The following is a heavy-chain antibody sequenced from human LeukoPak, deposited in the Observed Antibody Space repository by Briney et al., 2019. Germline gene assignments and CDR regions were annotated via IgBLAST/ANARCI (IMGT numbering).Heavy chain of an antibody. CDR3: AGTTLDYYDSSGSYAFDI. CDR2: IYYSGST. D-gene: IGHD3-22*01. J-gene: IGHJ3*02. Sequence: PSETLSLTCTVSGGSISSYYWNWIRQPPGKGLEWIGYIYYSGSTNYNPSLKSRVTISVDTSKNQFSLKLSSVTAADTAVHYCAGTTLDYYDSSGSYAFDIWGQGTMVTVSS. V-gene: IGHV4-59*01. CDR1: GGSISSYY.